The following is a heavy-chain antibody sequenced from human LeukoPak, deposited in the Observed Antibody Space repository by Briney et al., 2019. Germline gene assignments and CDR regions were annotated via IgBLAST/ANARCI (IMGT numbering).Heavy chain of an antibody. V-gene: IGHV3-74*01. Sequence: GGSLRLSCAASGFNFSSYWMHWVRQAPGKGLVWVSRINSDGSSTSYADSVKGRFTISRDNAKNTLYLQMNSLRAEDTAVYYCARGEKDFWSGYEYYFDYWGQGTLVTVSS. CDR3: ARGEKDFWSGYEYYFDY. CDR1: GFNFSSYW. J-gene: IGHJ4*02. D-gene: IGHD3-3*01. CDR2: INSDGSST.